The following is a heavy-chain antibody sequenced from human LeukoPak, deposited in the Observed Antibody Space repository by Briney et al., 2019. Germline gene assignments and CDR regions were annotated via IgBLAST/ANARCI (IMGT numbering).Heavy chain of an antibody. CDR2: IYHSGST. CDR1: GYSISSGYY. V-gene: IGHV4-38-2*02. CDR3: ARVYYGSGINGY. Sequence: SETLSLTCTVSGYSISSGYYWGWIRQPPGKGLEWIGSIYHSGSTYYNPSLKSRVTISVDTSKNQFSLKLSSVTAADTAVYYCARVYYGSGINGYWGQGTLVTVSS. D-gene: IGHD3-10*01. J-gene: IGHJ4*02.